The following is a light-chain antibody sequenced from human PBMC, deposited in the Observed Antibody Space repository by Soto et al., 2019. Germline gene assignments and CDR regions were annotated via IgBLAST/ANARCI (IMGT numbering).Light chain of an antibody. Sequence: DIQMTQSPSTLSASVGDRVTITCRASQSISSWLAWYQQTPGKAPKLLISKASSLEAGVPSRFSGSGSGTEFTLTSSSLQPDDFATYYCQQYGAYSGTFAQGTKVEVK. CDR3: QQYGAYSGT. J-gene: IGKJ1*01. CDR2: KAS. CDR1: QSISSW. V-gene: IGKV1-5*03.